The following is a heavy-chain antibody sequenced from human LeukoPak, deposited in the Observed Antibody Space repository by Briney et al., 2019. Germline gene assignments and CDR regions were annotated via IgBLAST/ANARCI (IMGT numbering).Heavy chain of an antibody. J-gene: IGHJ4*02. CDR2: ISWNSGSI. Sequence: GGSLRLSRAASGFTFDDYAMHWVRQAPGKGLEWVSGISWNSGSIGYADSVKGRFTISRDNAKNSLYLQMNSLRAEDTAVYYCAKDSLGRVGATVTDYWGQGTLVTVSS. CDR3: AKDSLGRVGATVTDY. V-gene: IGHV3-9*01. CDR1: GFTFDDYA. D-gene: IGHD1-26*01.